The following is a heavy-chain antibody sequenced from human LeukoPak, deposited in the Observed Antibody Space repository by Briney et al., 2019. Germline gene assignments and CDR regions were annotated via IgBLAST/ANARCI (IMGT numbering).Heavy chain of an antibody. J-gene: IGHJ4*02. CDR2: IKTDGSST. D-gene: IGHD3-22*01. Sequence: GGSLRLSCAASGFTFSSYWMHWVRQAPGKGLVWVSHIKTDGSSTNYAESVKGRFTISRDNAKNTVYLQMNSLRAEDTAVYYCAKDPRDYYDSSGYIWSPCYFDYWGQGTLVTVSS. V-gene: IGHV3-74*01. CDR3: AKDPRDYYDSSGYIWSPCYFDY. CDR1: GFTFSSYW.